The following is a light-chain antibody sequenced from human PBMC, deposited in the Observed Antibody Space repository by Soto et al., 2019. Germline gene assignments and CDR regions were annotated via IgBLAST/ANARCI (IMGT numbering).Light chain of an antibody. CDR3: QHYGNSPPYT. CDR1: QSVSSSY. V-gene: IGKV3-20*01. CDR2: AVS. J-gene: IGKJ2*01. Sequence: EIVLTQSPGTLSSSPGEIATLSCRASQSVSSSYLAWYQQKPGQAPRLLIYAVSSRATGIPDRFSGSGSGTDFNLTIRRLEPEDFAVYYCQHYGNSPPYTFGQGTKLESK.